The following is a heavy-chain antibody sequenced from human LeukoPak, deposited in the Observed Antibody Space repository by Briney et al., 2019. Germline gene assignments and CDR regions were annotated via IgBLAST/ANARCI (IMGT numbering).Heavy chain of an antibody. V-gene: IGHV4-59*08. CDR1: GSSISSYY. D-gene: IGHD6-13*01. J-gene: IGHJ4*02. CDR2: IYYSGST. CDR3: ATQPSGYSSSWYSR. Sequence: SSETLSLTCTVSGSSISSYYWSWIRQPPGKGLEWIGYIYYSGSTNYNPSLKSRVTISVDTSKNQFSLKLSSVTAADTAVYYCATQPSGYSSSWYSRWGQGTLVTVSS.